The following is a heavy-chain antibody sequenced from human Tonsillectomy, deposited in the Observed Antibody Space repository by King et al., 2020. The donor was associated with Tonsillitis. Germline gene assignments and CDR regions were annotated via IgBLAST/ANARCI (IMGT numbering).Heavy chain of an antibody. CDR3: ARGGDTSGFGELLGY. V-gene: IGHV3-21*01. Sequence: DVQLVESGGGLVKPGGSLRLSCAASGFTFSSYSMNWVRQAPGKGLEWVSSISSSSSYIYYADSVKGRFTISRDNAKNSLYLQMNSLRAEDTAVYYCARGGDTSGFGELLGYWGQGTLVTVSS. D-gene: IGHD3-10*01. J-gene: IGHJ4*02. CDR2: ISSSSSYI. CDR1: GFTFSSYS.